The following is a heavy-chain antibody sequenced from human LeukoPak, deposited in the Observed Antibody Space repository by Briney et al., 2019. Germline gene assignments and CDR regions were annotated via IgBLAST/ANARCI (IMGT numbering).Heavy chain of an antibody. CDR3: ARDADFGGNSRLGFQF. CDR2: ISYDGSNK. D-gene: IGHD4-23*01. V-gene: IGHV3-30*01. J-gene: IGHJ4*02. CDR1: GFTFSSYA. Sequence: GGSLRLSCAASGFTFSSYAMQWVRQAPGKGLEWVAVISYDGSNKYYADSVKGRFTISRDNSKNTLYLQMNSLRAEDTAVYYCARDADFGGNSRLGFQFWGQGTLVTVSS.